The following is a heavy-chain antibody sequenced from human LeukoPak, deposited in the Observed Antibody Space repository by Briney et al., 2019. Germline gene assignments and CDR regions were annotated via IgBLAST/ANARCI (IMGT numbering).Heavy chain of an antibody. CDR2: IYYSGST. Sequence: PSETLSLTCAVSGGSISSGGYSWSWVRQPPGKGLEWIGYIYYSGSTYYNPSLKSRATISVDTSKNQFSLKLSSVTAADTAVYYCARRAGDYSHPYDYWGQGTLVTVSS. V-gene: IGHV4-30-4*07. CDR3: ARRAGDYSHPYDY. J-gene: IGHJ4*02. CDR1: GGSISSGGYS. D-gene: IGHD3-22*01.